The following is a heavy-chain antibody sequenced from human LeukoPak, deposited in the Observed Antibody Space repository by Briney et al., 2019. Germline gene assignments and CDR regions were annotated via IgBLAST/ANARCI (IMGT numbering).Heavy chain of an antibody. V-gene: IGHV3-7*01. CDR1: GFTFSSYW. J-gene: IGHJ6*03. Sequence: GGSLRLSCAASGFTFSSYWMSWVRQAPGKGLEWVANIKQDGSDKYYVDSVKGRFTISRDNAKNSLYLQMNSLRVEDTAVYYCARDRGGFSDMVVWCKGTTVTVSS. CDR3: ARDRGGFSDMVV. D-gene: IGHD3-16*01. CDR2: IKQDGSDK.